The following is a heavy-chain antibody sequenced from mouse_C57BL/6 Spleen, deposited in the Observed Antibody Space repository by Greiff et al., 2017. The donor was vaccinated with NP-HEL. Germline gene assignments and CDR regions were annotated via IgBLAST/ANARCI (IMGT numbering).Heavy chain of an antibody. CDR2: IDPETGGT. CDR3: TQTAQATEAY. Sequence: VQVVESGAELVRPGASVTLSCKASGYTFTDYEMHWVKQTPVHGLEWIGAIDPETGGTAYNQKFKGKAILTADKSSSTAYMELRSLTSEDSAVYYCTQTAQATEAYWGQGTLVTVSA. J-gene: IGHJ3*01. D-gene: IGHD3-2*02. CDR1: GYTFTDYE. V-gene: IGHV1-15*01.